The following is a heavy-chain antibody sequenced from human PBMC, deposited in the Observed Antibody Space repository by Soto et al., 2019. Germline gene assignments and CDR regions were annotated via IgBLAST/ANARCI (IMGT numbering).Heavy chain of an antibody. D-gene: IGHD3-22*01. J-gene: IGHJ3*01. CDR3: ARDQLYYNDISGRPLNAFDV. CDR2: IGLGSSTK. V-gene: IGHV3-48*01. Sequence: GGPLRLSCAASGFTFRNYGMNWVRQAPGKGLEWVSYIGLGSSTKYYADSVEGRFTISRDNAKNSLYLQMNSLRAEDTAVYYCARDQLYYNDISGRPLNAFDVWGQGTMVTVSS. CDR1: GFTFRNYG.